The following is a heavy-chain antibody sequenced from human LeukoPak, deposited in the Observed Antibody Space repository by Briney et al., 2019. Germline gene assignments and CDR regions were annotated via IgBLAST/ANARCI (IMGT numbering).Heavy chain of an antibody. Sequence: GGSLRLSCAAAGFTFSSKWMSWVRQAPGKGLEWVSSISSSSSYIYYADSVKGRFTISRDNAKESVSLQMNSLRAEDTAIYYCSAILYHWGQGTLVTVSS. J-gene: IGHJ4*02. D-gene: IGHD2-2*01. CDR2: ISSSSSYI. CDR1: GFTFSSKW. CDR3: SAILYH. V-gene: IGHV3-21*01.